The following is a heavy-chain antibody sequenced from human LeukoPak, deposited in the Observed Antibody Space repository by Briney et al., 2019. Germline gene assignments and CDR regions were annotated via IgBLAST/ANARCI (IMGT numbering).Heavy chain of an antibody. J-gene: IGHJ4*02. CDR2: IHPNSGAT. CDR1: GYTFTGYY. V-gene: IGHV1-2*02. Sequence: ASVKVSCKTSGYTFTGYYMHWVRQAPGQGLEWMGWIHPNSGATKYAQKFQGRVTMTRDTSIRTAYMELSGLRSDDTAVYYCGTLLSNGPFDYWGQGSLVTVSS. CDR3: GTLLSNGPFDY.